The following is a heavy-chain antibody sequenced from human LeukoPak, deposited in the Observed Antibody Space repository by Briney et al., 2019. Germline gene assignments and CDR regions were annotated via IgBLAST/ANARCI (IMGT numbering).Heavy chain of an antibody. V-gene: IGHV3-7*01. CDR1: GFTSSSYW. J-gene: IGHJ4*02. Sequence: HPGGSLRLSCAASGFTSSSYWMSWVRQAPGKGLEWVANIKQDGSEKYYVDSVKGRFTISRDNAKNSLYLQMNSLRAEDTAVYYCARRYFDYWGQGTLVTVSS. CDR2: IKQDGSEK. CDR3: ARRYFDY.